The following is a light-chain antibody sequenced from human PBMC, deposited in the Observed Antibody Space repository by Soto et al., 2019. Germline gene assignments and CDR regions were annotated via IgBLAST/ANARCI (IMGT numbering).Light chain of an antibody. Sequence: DIVVTQSPATLSVSPGEGATLSCRTSQSVHSNLAWYQKKPGQAPRLLIHSASSRATGVPGRFSGSGSGADYTLTISSLQSEDIGVYYCQQYTAWPLTFGGGTKVVIK. J-gene: IGKJ4*01. CDR1: QSVHSN. CDR2: SAS. CDR3: QQYTAWPLT. V-gene: IGKV3-15*01.